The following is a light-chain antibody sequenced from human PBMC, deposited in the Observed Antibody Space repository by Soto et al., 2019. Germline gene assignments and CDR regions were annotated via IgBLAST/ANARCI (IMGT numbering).Light chain of an antibody. J-gene: IGLJ1*01. CDR1: STDFVGYNR. V-gene: IGLV2-18*02. CDR3: CSYTGMSTYV. Sequence: QSALTQPPSVSGSPGQSVTISCTGTSTDFVGYNRVSWYQQPPGTAPKLMIYEVSKRPSGVPDRFSGSRSGNTASLTISGLQAADEADYFCCSYTGMSTYVLGTGSKVTGL. CDR2: EVS.